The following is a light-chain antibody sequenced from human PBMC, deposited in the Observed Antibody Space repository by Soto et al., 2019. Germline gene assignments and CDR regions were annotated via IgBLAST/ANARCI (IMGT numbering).Light chain of an antibody. CDR1: QSISRTY. CDR3: QQRNNWPQT. V-gene: IGKV3D-20*02. Sequence: EIVMTQSPATLSVSPGERATLSCRASQSISRTYLAWYQQKPVQAPRLLIYATSSRATGIPARFSGSGSGTDFILTISSLEPEDFAVYYCQQRNNWPQTFGQGTKVDNK. CDR2: ATS. J-gene: IGKJ1*01.